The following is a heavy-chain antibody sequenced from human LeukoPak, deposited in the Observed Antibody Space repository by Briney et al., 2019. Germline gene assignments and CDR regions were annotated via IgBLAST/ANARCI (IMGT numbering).Heavy chain of an antibody. D-gene: IGHD1-26*01. Sequence: ASVKVSCKASGGTFSSYAISWVRQAPGQGVEWMGRIIPILGIANYAQKFQGRGTITADKSTSTAYMELSSLRSEDTAVYYCARGYSGSRVDYWGQGALVTVSS. CDR1: GGTFSSYA. CDR3: ARGYSGSRVDY. CDR2: IIPILGIA. J-gene: IGHJ4*02. V-gene: IGHV1-69*04.